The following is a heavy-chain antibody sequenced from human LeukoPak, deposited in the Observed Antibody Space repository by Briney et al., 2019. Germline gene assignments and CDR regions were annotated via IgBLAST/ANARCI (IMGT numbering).Heavy chain of an antibody. V-gene: IGHV3-33*01. CDR3: ARGGYRGVNDY. J-gene: IGHJ4*02. D-gene: IGHD3-10*01. CDR1: GFTFSSYG. CDR2: IWYDGSNK. Sequence: GGSLRLSCAASGFTFSSYGMHWVRQAPGKGLEWVAVIWYDGSNKYYADSVKGRFTISRDNSKNTLYLQMNSLRAEDTAVYYCARGGYRGVNDYWGQGTLVTVSS.